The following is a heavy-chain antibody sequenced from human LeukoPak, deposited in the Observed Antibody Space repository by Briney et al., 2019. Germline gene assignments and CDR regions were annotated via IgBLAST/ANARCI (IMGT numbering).Heavy chain of an antibody. Sequence: GGSLRLSCAASVFTFSSYEMNWVRQAPGKGLEWVSYISTSGSTIYYANSVKGRFTISRDNAKNSLYLQMNSLRAEDMALYYCAKASVGATTLEYYFDYWGQGTLVTVSS. J-gene: IGHJ4*02. CDR3: AKASVGATTLEYYFDY. V-gene: IGHV3-48*03. CDR2: ISTSGSTI. D-gene: IGHD1-26*01. CDR1: VFTFSSYE.